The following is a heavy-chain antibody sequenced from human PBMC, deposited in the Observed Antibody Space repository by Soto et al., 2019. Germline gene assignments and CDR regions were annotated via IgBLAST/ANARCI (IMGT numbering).Heavy chain of an antibody. CDR3: AGNYYGSGSYYNLGDY. D-gene: IGHD3-10*01. J-gene: IGHJ4*02. CDR1: GYTFTTVG. Sequence: ASVKVSCKASGYTFTTVGISWVRQAPGQGREWGGWISANNGNTKYSQKFQGRVSLTTETSASTAYMELRSLRSDDTAVYYCAGNYYGSGSYYNLGDYWGQG. V-gene: IGHV1-18*01. CDR2: ISANNGNT.